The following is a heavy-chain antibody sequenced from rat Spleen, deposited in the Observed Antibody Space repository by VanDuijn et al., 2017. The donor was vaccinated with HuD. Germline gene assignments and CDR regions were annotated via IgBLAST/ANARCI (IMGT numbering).Heavy chain of an antibody. D-gene: IGHD3-4*01. Sequence: EVQLVESGGGLVQPGRSMKLSCAASGFTFSNYYMAWVRQAPTKGLEWLATISYDGSRTYYRDSVKGRFTISRNNAKSTLYLQMNSLRSEDTATYYCARHMANPYYVMDAWGQGASVTVSS. J-gene: IGHJ4*01. CDR3: ARHMANPYYVMDA. V-gene: IGHV5-22*01. CDR2: ISYDGSRT. CDR1: GFTFSNYY.